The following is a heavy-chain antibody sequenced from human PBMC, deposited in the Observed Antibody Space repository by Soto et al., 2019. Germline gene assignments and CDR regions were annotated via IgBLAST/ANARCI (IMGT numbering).Heavy chain of an antibody. D-gene: IGHD3-10*01. J-gene: IGHJ5*02. Sequence: GESLKISCAASGFTFSSYAMHWVRQAPGKGLEYVSAISSNGGSTYYANSVKGRFTISRDNSKNTLYLQMGSLRAEDMAVYYCARHSYGSGSYYNENNWFDPWGQGTLVTVSS. V-gene: IGHV3-64*01. CDR2: ISSNGGST. CDR1: GFTFSSYA. CDR3: ARHSYGSGSYYNENNWFDP.